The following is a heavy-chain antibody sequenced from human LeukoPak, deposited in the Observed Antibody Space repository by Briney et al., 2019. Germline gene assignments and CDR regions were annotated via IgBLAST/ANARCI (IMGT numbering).Heavy chain of an antibody. CDR1: GYTFTGYY. D-gene: IGHD2-21*01. CDR2: MNPNSGGT. CDR3: ARGYCGGDCYSHNWFDP. V-gene: IGHV1-2*02. J-gene: IGHJ5*02. Sequence: ASVKVSCKASGYTFTGYYIHWVRQAPGQGLEWMGWMNPNSGGTNYAQKFQGRVTMTRDTSISTAYMELSRLRSDDTAVYYCARGYCGGDCYSHNWFDPWGQGTLVTVSS.